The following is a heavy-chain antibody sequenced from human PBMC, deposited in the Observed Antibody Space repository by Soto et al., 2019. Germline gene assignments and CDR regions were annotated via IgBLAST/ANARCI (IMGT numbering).Heavy chain of an antibody. D-gene: IGHD2-21*01. J-gene: IGHJ6*02. V-gene: IGHV1-69*13. Sequence: SVKVSCKAAAGTFRSYAMSWVRQAPGQGLEWIGGIIPMFGTPNYAQNFKGRLTITADESTRTAYMELTSLRSEDTAVYYCSRSVVGVSAFGYQYYDMDAWGQGTTVTVYS. CDR3: SRSVVGVSAFGYQYYDMDA. CDR2: IIPMFGTP. CDR1: AGTFRSYA.